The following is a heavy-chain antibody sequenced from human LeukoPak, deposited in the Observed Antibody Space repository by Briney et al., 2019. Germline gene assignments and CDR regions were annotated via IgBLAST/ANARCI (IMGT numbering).Heavy chain of an antibody. CDR1: GGSVSSGSYY. V-gene: IGHV4-61*01. J-gene: IGHJ4*02. CDR2: IYYSGST. Sequence: PSETLSLTCIVSGGSVSSGSYYWSWIRQPPGKGLEWIGSIYYSGSTNYNPSLESRATISVDTSKNQFSLKLSSVTAADTAVYFCATRGSGHYIVFGFWGQGTLVTVSS. D-gene: IGHD2-15*01. CDR3: ATRGSGHYIVFGF.